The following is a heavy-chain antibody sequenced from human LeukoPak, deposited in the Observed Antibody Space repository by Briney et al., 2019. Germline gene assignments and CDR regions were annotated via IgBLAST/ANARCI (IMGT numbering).Heavy chain of an antibody. D-gene: IGHD2-2*01. CDR1: GYIFTNYW. CDR2: IYPGDSDT. Sequence: GESLKISCKGSGYIFTNYWIGWVRQMPGKGLERMGMIYPGDSDTIYSPSFQGQVTISADKSITTAHLQWSSLKPSDTAMYYCARLGAIVVVPDAMPDWYCDLWGRGTLVTVSS. CDR3: ARLGAIVVVPDAMPDWYCDL. J-gene: IGHJ2*01. V-gene: IGHV5-51*01.